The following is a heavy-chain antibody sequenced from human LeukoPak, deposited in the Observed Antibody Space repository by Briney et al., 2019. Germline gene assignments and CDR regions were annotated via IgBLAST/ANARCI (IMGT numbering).Heavy chain of an antibody. CDR1: GGSTSSYY. CDR3: AREEGYDSSGYYYRY. CDR2: IYYSGST. Sequence: SETLSLTCTVSGGSTSSYYWSWIRQPPGKGLEWIGYIYYSGSTNYNPSLKSRVTISVDTSKNQFSLKLSSVTAADTAVYYCAREEGYDSSGYYYRYWGQGTLVTVSS. V-gene: IGHV4-59*01. D-gene: IGHD3-22*01. J-gene: IGHJ4*02.